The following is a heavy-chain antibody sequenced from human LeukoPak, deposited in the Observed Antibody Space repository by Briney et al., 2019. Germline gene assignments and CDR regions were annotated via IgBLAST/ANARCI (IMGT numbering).Heavy chain of an antibody. V-gene: IGHV3-7*01. Sequence: GGSLRLSCGASGFTFSNHWMTWVRQAPGKGLEWVANIRQDGSEQWYVDSAEGRFTISRDNAKNSLYLQMNSLRAEDTAVYYCARRMTGTGKGLDYWGQGTLVTVSS. CDR1: GFTFSNHW. CDR2: IRQDGSEQ. D-gene: IGHD1-7*01. J-gene: IGHJ4*02. CDR3: ARRMTGTGKGLDY.